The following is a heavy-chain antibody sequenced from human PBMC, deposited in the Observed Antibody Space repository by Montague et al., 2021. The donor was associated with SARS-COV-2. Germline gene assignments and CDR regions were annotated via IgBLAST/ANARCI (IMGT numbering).Heavy chain of an antibody. CDR3: ARAGSGSYSFYYYYGMDV. CDR2: IYYSGST. Sequence: SETLSLTCTVSGGSISSYYWSWIRQPPGKGLEWIGYIYYSGSTNXNPSLKGRVTISVDTSKNQFSLKLSSVTAADTAVYYCARAGSGSYSFYYYYGMDVWGQGTTVTVSS. V-gene: IGHV4-59*08. J-gene: IGHJ6*02. CDR1: GGSISSYY. D-gene: IGHD3-10*01.